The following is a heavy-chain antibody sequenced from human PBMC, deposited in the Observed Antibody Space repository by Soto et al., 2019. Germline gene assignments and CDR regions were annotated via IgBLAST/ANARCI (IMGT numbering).Heavy chain of an antibody. Sequence: QVQLQESGPGLVKPSQTLCLICAVSGGSISSGGYDWSWIRQHPGKGLEWIGYIYYSGSTYYNPSLKSRVTISVDTSKNQFSLKLSSVTAEDTAVYYCARESDSGSYYDYWGQGTLVTVSS. J-gene: IGHJ4*02. CDR1: GGSISSGGYD. D-gene: IGHD3-10*01. V-gene: IGHV4-31*11. CDR3: ARESDSGSYYDY. CDR2: IYYSGST.